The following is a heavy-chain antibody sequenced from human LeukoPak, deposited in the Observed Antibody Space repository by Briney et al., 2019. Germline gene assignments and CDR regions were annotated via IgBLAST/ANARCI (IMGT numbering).Heavy chain of an antibody. CDR3: ARVQNRGPQQLAYYYGMDV. Sequence: GGSLRLSCAASGFTFSSYAMHWVRQAPGKGLEWVAVISYDGSNKYYADSVKGRFTISRDNSKNTLYLQMNSLRAEDTAVYYCARVQNRGPQQLAYYYGMDVWGQGTTVTVSS. CDR2: ISYDGSNK. V-gene: IGHV3-30-3*01. D-gene: IGHD6-13*01. J-gene: IGHJ6*02. CDR1: GFTFSSYA.